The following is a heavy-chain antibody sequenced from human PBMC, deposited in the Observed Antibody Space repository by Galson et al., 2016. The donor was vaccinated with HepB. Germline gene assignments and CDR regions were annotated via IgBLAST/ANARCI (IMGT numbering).Heavy chain of an antibody. CDR1: GGSISSYY. V-gene: IGHV4-59*01. Sequence: SETLSLTCTVSGGSISSYYWSWIRQPPGKGLEYIGYIYYSGGTNYTPSLKSRVTTSIDTSKNQFSLKVTSVAAADTAVYYCASGTYPTAFDIWGHGAMATVSS. CDR3: ASGTYPTAFDI. D-gene: IGHD1-26*01. CDR2: IYYSGGT. J-gene: IGHJ3*02.